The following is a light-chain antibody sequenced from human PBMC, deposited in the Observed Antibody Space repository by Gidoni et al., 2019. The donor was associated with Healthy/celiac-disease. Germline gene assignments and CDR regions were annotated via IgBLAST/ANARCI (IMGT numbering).Light chain of an antibody. CDR3: QQLNSYPLT. J-gene: IGKJ4*01. CDR1: QGISSY. Sequence: DIQLTQSPSFLSASVGDRVTITCRASQGISSYLAWYQQKPGKAHQLLIYAASTLQSGVPSRFSGSGSGTEFTLTISSLQPEDFATYYCQQLNSYPLTFGGXTKVEIK. CDR2: AAS. V-gene: IGKV1-9*01.